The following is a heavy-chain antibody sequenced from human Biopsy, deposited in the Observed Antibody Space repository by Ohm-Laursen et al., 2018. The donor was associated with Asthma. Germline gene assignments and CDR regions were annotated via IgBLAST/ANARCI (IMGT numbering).Heavy chain of an antibody. CDR1: GYSLTGLS. CDR3: ARCQVGYSSGWSLLLKKIYYSGMDV. V-gene: IGHV1-69*13. J-gene: IGHJ6*02. D-gene: IGHD6-19*01. Sequence: GASVKVSCKISGYSLTGLSMHWVRQAPGQGLEWLGGIMTVFGTTNYAQKFQGRVTITADESTSTAYMEVTSLRSEDTAIYYCARCQVGYSSGWSLLLKKIYYSGMDVWGQGTAVTVSS. CDR2: IMTVFGTT.